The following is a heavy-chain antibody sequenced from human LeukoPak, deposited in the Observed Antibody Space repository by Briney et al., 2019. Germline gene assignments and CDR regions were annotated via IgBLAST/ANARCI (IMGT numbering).Heavy chain of an antibody. CDR2: IYYSGST. J-gene: IGHJ4*02. V-gene: IGHV4-39*01. Sequence: SSETLSLTCTVSGGSISSSSYYWGWIPQPPGKGLEWFGSIYYSGSTYYNPSLKSRVTISVDTSKNQFSLKLSSVTAADTAVYYCAMHYGSGSYLDYWGQGTLVTVSS. CDR1: GGSISSSSYY. CDR3: AMHYGSGSYLDY. D-gene: IGHD3-10*01.